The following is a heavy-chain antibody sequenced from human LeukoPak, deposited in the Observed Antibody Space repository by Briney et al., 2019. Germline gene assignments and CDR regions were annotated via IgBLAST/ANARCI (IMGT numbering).Heavy chain of an antibody. CDR2: INHSGST. J-gene: IGHJ1*01. D-gene: IGHD4-17*01. CDR3: ARPTTVTTHYFQH. V-gene: IGHV4-34*01. CDR1: GGSFSGYY. Sequence: SETLSLTCAVYGGSFSGYYWSWIRQPPGKGLEWIGEINHSGSTNYNPSLKSRVTISVDTSKNQFPLKLSSVTAADTAVYYCARPTTVTTHYFQHWGQGTLVTVSS.